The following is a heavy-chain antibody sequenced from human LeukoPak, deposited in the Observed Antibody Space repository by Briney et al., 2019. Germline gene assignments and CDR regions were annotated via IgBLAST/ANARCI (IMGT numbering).Heavy chain of an antibody. CDR1: GGSFSGYY. CDR2: INHSGST. V-gene: IGHV4-34*01. CDR3: ARGRLVRRYDFWSGYPNWFDP. D-gene: IGHD3-3*01. Sequence: SETLSLTCAVYGGSFSGYYWSWIRQPPGKGLEWIGEINHSGSTNYNPFLKSRVTISVDTSKNQFSLKLSSVTAADTAVYYCARGRLVRRYDFWSGYPNWFDPWGQGTLVTVSS. J-gene: IGHJ5*02.